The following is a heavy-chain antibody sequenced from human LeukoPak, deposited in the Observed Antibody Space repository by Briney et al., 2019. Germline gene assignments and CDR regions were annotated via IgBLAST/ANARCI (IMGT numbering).Heavy chain of an antibody. D-gene: IGHD6-13*01. Sequence: PSETLSLTCTVSGGSISSGSYYWSWIRQPAGKGLEWIGYIYYSGSTNYNPSLKSRVTISIDTSKNQVSLKLNSVTVADAAVYYCARGGYNSSWYWKFDYWGQGTLVTVSS. V-gene: IGHV4-61*10. CDR2: IYYSGST. CDR1: GGSISSGSYY. J-gene: IGHJ4*02. CDR3: ARGGYNSSWYWKFDY.